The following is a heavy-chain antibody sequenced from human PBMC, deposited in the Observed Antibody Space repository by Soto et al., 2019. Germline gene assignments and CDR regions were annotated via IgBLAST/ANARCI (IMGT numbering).Heavy chain of an antibody. Sequence: SETLSLTCTVSGGSISSYYWSWIRQPPGKGLKWIGYIYYSGSTNYNPSLKSRVTISVDTSKNQFSLKLSSVTAADTAVYYCARDLVAYDILTGYTNWFDPWGQGTLVTVSS. CDR2: IYYSGST. D-gene: IGHD3-9*01. CDR1: GGSISSYY. J-gene: IGHJ5*02. CDR3: ARDLVAYDILTGYTNWFDP. V-gene: IGHV4-59*01.